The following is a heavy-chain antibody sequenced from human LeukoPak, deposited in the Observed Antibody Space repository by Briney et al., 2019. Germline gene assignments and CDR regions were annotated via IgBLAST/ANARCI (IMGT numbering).Heavy chain of an antibody. J-gene: IGHJ4*02. CDR1: GGSISSGDYY. CDR3: ARVVRQQLVPDY. V-gene: IGHV4-30-4*01. Sequence: SETLSLTCTVSGGSISSGDYYGRWIRQPPGKGLEWIGYIYYSGSTYYNPSLKSRVTISVDTSKNQFSLKLSSVTAADTAVYYCARVVRQQLVPDYWGQGTLVTVSS. D-gene: IGHD6-13*01. CDR2: IYYSGST.